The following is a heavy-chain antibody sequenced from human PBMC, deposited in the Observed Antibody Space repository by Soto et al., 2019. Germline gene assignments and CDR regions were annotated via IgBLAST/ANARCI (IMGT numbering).Heavy chain of an antibody. Sequence: GGSLRLSCASSGFTLIDYYMNWVRPAPGKGLEWVSSINSSSIIYYADSVKGRFTISRDNAKNSLYLQMNTLSTAVYYCASRAYCGGDCYSLDPQTYYFDYWGQGTLVTVSS. CDR2: INSSSII. CDR3: ASRAYCGGDCYSLDPQTYYFDY. J-gene: IGHJ4*02. V-gene: IGHV3-11*04. CDR1: GFTLIDYY. D-gene: IGHD2-21*02.